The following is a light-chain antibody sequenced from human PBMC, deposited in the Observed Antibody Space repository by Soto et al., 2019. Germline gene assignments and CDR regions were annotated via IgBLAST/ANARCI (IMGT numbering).Light chain of an antibody. CDR3: QQYNTLIT. CDR2: GAS. CDR1: QSVSSN. Sequence: EVVMTQSPATLPVSPGERATLSCRASQSVSSNLAWYQQKPGRAPRLLIYGASTRATGIPARFSGSGSGTEFTLTISSLQSEDFAVYYCQQYNTLITFGQGTRLE. V-gene: IGKV3-15*01. J-gene: IGKJ5*01.